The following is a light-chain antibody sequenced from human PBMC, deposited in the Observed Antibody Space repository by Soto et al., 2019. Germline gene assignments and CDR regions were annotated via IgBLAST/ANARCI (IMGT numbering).Light chain of an antibody. J-gene: IGKJ1*01. CDR3: HQYYSIVT. CDR2: WAS. CDR1: QSVLYSSNNKNC. V-gene: IGKV4-1*01. Sequence: DIVMTHTPDSLAVSLGERATIHCKSSQSVLYSSNNKNCIAWYQQKPGQPPKLLISWASTRESGVPDRFSGIGSETDFTLAISSLQAEDVAVYYGHQYYSIVTFGQGTKVEIK.